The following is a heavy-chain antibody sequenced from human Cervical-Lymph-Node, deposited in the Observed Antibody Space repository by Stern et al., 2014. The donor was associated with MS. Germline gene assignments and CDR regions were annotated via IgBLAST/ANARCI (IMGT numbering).Heavy chain of an antibody. CDR1: GYTLREIS. CDR2: FDPEHGET. Sequence: VQLVASGAEVKKPGASVKVSCKVSGYTLREISMHWVRQAPGKGLEWMGGFDPEHGETRYAQKFQGRVTMAEDRSTDTAYMELSSLRSEDTAVYYCATHRGRVTYYYGMDVWGQGTTVTVSS. J-gene: IGHJ6*02. D-gene: IGHD2-21*02. CDR3: ATHRGRVTYYYGMDV. V-gene: IGHV1-24*01.